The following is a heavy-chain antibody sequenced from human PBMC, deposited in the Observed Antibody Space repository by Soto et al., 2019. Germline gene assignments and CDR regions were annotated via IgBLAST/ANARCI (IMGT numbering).Heavy chain of an antibody. D-gene: IGHD4-17*01. V-gene: IGHV3-9*01. CDR1: GFTFDDYA. Sequence: EVQLVESGGGLVQPGRSLRLSCAASGFTFDDYAMHWVRQAPGKGLEWVSGISWNSGSIGYADSVKGRFTISRDNAKNSLYLQMNSLRAEDTALYYCAKDIAYGDSNSLFDYWGQGTLVTVSS. J-gene: IGHJ4*02. CDR3: AKDIAYGDSNSLFDY. CDR2: ISWNSGSI.